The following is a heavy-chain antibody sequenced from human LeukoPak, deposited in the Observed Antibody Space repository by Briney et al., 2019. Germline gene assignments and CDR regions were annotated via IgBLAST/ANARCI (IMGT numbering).Heavy chain of an antibody. CDR1: GCTFSSYA. CDR2: IIPIFGTA. CDR3: ARLGTSHPDY. Sequence: ASVKVSCKASGCTFSSYAISWLRQAPGQGLEWMGGIIPIFGTANYAQKFQGRVTITADESTSTAYMELSSLRSEDTAVYYCARLGTSHPDYWGQGTLVTVSS. D-gene: IGHD2-2*01. J-gene: IGHJ4*02. V-gene: IGHV1-69*13.